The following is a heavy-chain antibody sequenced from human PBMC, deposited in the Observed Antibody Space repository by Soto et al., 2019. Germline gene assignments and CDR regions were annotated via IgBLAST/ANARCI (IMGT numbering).Heavy chain of an antibody. D-gene: IGHD3-3*01. Sequence: GASVKVSCKAPGYTFTSYGISWVRQAPGQGLEWMGRISAYNGNTNYAQKLQGRVTMTTDTSTSTAYMELRSLRSDDTAVYYCASVYDFWSGYYAPLYWGQGTLVTVSS. CDR1: GYTFTSYG. V-gene: IGHV1-18*04. CDR2: ISAYNGNT. J-gene: IGHJ4*02. CDR3: ASVYDFWSGYYAPLY.